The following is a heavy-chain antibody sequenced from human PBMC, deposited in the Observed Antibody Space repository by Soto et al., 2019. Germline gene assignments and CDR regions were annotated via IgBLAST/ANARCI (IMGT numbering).Heavy chain of an antibody. J-gene: IGHJ6*02. CDR3: ARVRCGDCSIYNYYAMDV. V-gene: IGHV3-21*01. CDR1: GFTFGTYT. CDR2: IGTTSTYI. Sequence: EVQLVESGGGLVKPGGSLRLSCAASGFTFGTYTMNWVRQAPGKGLEWVSSIGTTSTYIYYADSVRGRFTISSDNARDPLYLQKSSLRAEDTAAYYCARVRCGDCSIYNYYAMDVWGQGTTVTVSS. D-gene: IGHD2-21*02.